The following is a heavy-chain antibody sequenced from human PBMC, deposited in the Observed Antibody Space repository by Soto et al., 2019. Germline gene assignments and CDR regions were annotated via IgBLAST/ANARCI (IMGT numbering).Heavy chain of an antibody. CDR1: GGSISSGGYS. J-gene: IGHJ5*02. V-gene: IGHV4-30-2*01. D-gene: IGHD4-4*01. CDR2: IYHSGST. CDR3: ARGINDYSTDNWFDP. Sequence: TSETLSLTCAVSGGSISSGGYSWSWIRQPPGKGLEWIGYIYHSGSTYHNPSLKSRVTISVDRSKNQFSLKLSSVTAADTAVYYCARGINDYSTDNWFDPWGQGTLVTVYS.